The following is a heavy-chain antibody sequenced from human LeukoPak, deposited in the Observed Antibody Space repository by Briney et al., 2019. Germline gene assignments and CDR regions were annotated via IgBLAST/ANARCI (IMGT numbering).Heavy chain of an antibody. CDR1: GGSISSSSYY. CDR2: IYYSGST. D-gene: IGHD4-17*01. V-gene: IGHV4-39*07. CDR3: ARVDTVTSGVDAFDI. Sequence: SETLSLTCTVSGGSISSSSYYWGWIRQPPGKGLEWIGSIYYSGSTYYNPSLKSRVTISVDTSKNQFSLKLSSVTAADTAVYYCARVDTVTSGVDAFDIWGQGTMVTVSS. J-gene: IGHJ3*02.